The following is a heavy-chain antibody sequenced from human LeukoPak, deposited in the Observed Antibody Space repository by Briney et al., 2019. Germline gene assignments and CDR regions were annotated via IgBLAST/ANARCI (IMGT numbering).Heavy chain of an antibody. Sequence: GGSLRLSCAASGFTFSSYGMHWVRQAPGKGLEWVAFIRDDGSNKYYADSVKGRFTISRDNYKNPLYLQMNSDRAEDTALYFCARDSAPSIASRPYPDYWGQGTLVTVSS. CDR1: GFTFSSYG. CDR2: IRDDGSNK. J-gene: IGHJ4*02. CDR3: ARDSAPSIASRPYPDY. D-gene: IGHD6-6*01. V-gene: IGHV3-30*02.